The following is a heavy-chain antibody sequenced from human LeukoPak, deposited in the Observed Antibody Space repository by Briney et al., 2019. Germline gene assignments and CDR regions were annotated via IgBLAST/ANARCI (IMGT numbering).Heavy chain of an antibody. V-gene: IGHV1-2*02. CDR2: INANSGGT. CDR3: ARPRGSYNWSYDY. J-gene: IGHJ4*02. D-gene: IGHD1-26*01. Sequence: ASVKVSCKASGYTFTGYYMHWVRQAPGRGLEWMGWINANSGGTNYAQKFQGRVTMTRDTSISTAYMELSRLRSDDTAVYYCARPRGSYNWSYDYWGQGTLVTVFS. CDR1: GYTFTGYY.